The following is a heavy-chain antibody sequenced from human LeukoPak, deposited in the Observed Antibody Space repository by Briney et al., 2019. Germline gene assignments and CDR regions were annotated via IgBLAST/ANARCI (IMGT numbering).Heavy chain of an antibody. D-gene: IGHD3-16*01. CDR2: IYYSGST. CDR3: ARSAYYYYYYGMDV. V-gene: IGHV4-59*01. Sequence: SETLSLTCTVSGGSISSYYRSWVRQPPGKGLEWIGYIYYSGSTNYNPSLKSRVTISVDTSNNHFSLKLSSVTAADAAVYYCARSAYYYYYYGMDVWGQGTTVTVSS. CDR1: GGSISSYY. J-gene: IGHJ6*02.